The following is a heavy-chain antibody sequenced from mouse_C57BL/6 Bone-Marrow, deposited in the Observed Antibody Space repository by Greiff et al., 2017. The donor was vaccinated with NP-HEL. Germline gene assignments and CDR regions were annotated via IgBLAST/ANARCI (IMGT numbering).Heavy chain of an antibody. CDR1: GYTFTSYW. Sequence: VQLQQPGAELVKPGASVKLYCKASGYTFTSYWMHWVKQRPGQGLEWIGMIHPNSGSTNYNEKLKSKATLTGDKSSSTAYMQLSSLTSEDSSVYYCARGYYDRGYYWGQGTTLTVSS. D-gene: IGHD2-4*01. J-gene: IGHJ2*01. CDR2: IHPNSGST. V-gene: IGHV1-64*01. CDR3: ARGYYDRGYY.